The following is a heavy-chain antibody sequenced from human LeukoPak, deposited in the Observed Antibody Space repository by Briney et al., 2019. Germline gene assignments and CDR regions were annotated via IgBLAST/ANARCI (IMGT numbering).Heavy chain of an antibody. D-gene: IGHD3-10*01. V-gene: IGHV3-23*01. CDR2: ISGSGGST. Sequence: GGSLRLSCAASGFTFSSYAMSWVRQAPGKGLEWVSAISGSGGSTYYADSVKGRFSISRDNSKSTLYLQMNSLRAEDTAVFYCAKDAAVRGSFDSWGQGTQVTVSS. CDR3: AKDAAVRGSFDS. CDR1: GFTFSSYA. J-gene: IGHJ5*01.